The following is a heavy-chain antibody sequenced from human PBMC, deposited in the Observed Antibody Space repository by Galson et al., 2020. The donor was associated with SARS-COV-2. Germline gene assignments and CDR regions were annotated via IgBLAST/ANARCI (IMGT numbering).Heavy chain of an antibody. CDR3: ARGDVEMATKTRDYYYYYMDV. Sequence: SETLSLTCTVSGRSISSYYWSWIRQPPGKGLEWIGYIYYSGSTNYNPSLKSRVTISVDTSKNQFSLKLSSVNAADTAVYYCARGDVEMATKTRDYYYYYMDVWGKGTTVTVSS. D-gene: IGHD5-12*01. CDR1: GRSISSYY. CDR2: IYYSGST. V-gene: IGHV4-59*01. J-gene: IGHJ6*03.